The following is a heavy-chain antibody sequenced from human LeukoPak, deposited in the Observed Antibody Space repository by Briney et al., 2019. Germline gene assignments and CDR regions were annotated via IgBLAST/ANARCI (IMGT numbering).Heavy chain of an antibody. D-gene: IGHD4-17*01. CDR3: TKDPNGDYVGAFDP. CDR2: ITGSLGPT. J-gene: IGHJ5*02. V-gene: IGHV3-23*01. CDR1: GFTFSNFA. Sequence: GGSLRLSCAASGFTFSNFAMTWVRQAPGKGLEWVSSITGSLGPTYNTDSVKGRFTISRDNSQNTLYLQMNSLRAEDTAVYYCTKDPNGDYVGAFDPWGQGTLVTVSS.